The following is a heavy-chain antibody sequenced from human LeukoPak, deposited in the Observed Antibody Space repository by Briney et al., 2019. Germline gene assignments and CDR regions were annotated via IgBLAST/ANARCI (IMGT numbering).Heavy chain of an antibody. CDR2: IWYDGSNK. Sequence: GGSLRLSCAASGFTFSNYGMHWVRQAPGKGLEWVAVIWYDGSNKYYADSVKGRFTISRDNSKNTLYLQMNSLRAEDTAVYYCARVVWGDYYFDYWGQGTLVTVSS. CDR1: GFTFSNYG. V-gene: IGHV3-33*08. CDR3: ARVVWGDYYFDY. D-gene: IGHD7-27*01. J-gene: IGHJ4*02.